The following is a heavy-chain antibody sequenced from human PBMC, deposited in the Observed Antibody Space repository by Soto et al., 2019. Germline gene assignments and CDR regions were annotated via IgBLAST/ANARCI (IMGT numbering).Heavy chain of an antibody. V-gene: IGHV3-23*01. Sequence: GSLILSCAASGFTFSIYAMSWVRQAPGKGLEWVSAISGSGGSTYYADSVKGRFTISRDNSKNTLYLQMNSLRAEDTAVYYCAKTPSASYLPWDWFDPWGQGTLVTVYS. CDR1: GFTFSIYA. CDR2: ISGSGGST. J-gene: IGHJ5*02. D-gene: IGHD1-26*01. CDR3: AKTPSASYLPWDWFDP.